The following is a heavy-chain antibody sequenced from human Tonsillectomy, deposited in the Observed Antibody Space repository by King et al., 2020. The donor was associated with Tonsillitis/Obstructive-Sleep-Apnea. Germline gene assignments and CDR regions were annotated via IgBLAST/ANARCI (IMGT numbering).Heavy chain of an antibody. Sequence: VQLVEYGAEVKKPGESLKISCKGSGYSFTSYWIGWVRQMPGKGLEWMGIIYPGDSDTRYSTSFQGQVTISADKSISTAYLQWSSLKASDTAMYYCARLRVNRAGIVGFDFWGQGPLVTVSS. CDR3: ARLRVNRAGIVGFDF. CDR1: GYSFTSYW. CDR2: IYPGDSDT. J-gene: IGHJ4*02. D-gene: IGHD1-1*01. V-gene: IGHV5-51*01.